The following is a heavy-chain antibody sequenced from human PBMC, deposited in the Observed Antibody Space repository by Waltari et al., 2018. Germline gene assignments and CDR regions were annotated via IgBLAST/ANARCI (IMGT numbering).Heavy chain of an antibody. CDR2: INHSGST. CDR1: GGSFSGYY. Sequence: QVQLQQWGAGLLKPSETLSLTCAVYGGSFSGYYWSWIRQPPGKGLELIGEINHSGSTNSNPSLTIRVTISVYTSKNQFSRKLSSVTAADTAVYYCARGVHGSGIAYWGQGTLVTVSS. J-gene: IGHJ4*02. D-gene: IGHD3-10*01. V-gene: IGHV4-34*01. CDR3: ARGVHGSGIAY.